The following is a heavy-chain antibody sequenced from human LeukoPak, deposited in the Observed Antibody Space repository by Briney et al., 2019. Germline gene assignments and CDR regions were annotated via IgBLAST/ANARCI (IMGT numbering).Heavy chain of an antibody. V-gene: IGHV1-2*06. CDR3: ARVGPPDASGMDV. CDR1: GYTFTDYY. Sequence: ASVKVSCKASGYTFTDYYMHWVRQAPGQGLEWMGRINPNSGGTNYAQKFQGRVTMTRDTSISTAYMELSRLRSDDTAVYYCARVGPPDASGMDVWGQGTTVIVSS. J-gene: IGHJ6*02. CDR2: INPNSGGT. D-gene: IGHD2-2*01.